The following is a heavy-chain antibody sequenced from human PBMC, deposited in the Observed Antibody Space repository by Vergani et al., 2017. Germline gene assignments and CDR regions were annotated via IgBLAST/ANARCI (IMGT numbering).Heavy chain of an antibody. CDR1: GGSISSSSYY. J-gene: IGHJ4*02. CDR2: IYYSGST. D-gene: IGHD3-10*01. Sequence: QLQLQESGPGLVKPSETLSLTCTVSGGSISSSSYYWGWIRQPPGKGLEWIGSIYYSGSTYYNPSLKSRVTISVDTSKNQFSLKLSSVTAADTAVYYCARDPGTGAYFDYWGQGTLVTVSS. V-gene: IGHV4-39*07. CDR3: ARDPGTGAYFDY.